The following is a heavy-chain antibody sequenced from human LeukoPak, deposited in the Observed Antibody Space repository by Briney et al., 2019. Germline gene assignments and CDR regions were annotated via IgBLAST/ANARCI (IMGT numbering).Heavy chain of an antibody. CDR1: GGSISSYY. CDR2: IYSGGST. V-gene: IGHV4-4*07. Sequence: SETLSLTCTVSGGSISSYYWSWIRQPAGKGLEWMGRIYSGGSTNYNPSLKSRVTMSVDTSKNQFSLKLSSVTAADTAVYFCARGFRGDNFDYWGQGTLVTVSS. D-gene: IGHD7-27*01. CDR3: ARGFRGDNFDY. J-gene: IGHJ4*02.